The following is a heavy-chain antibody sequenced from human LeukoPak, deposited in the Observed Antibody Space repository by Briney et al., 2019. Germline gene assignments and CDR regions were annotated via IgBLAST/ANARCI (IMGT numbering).Heavy chain of an antibody. CDR1: GGSISSYY. Sequence: SETLSLTCTVSGGSISSYYWSWIRQPPGKGLEWIGYIYYSGSTNYNPSLKSRVTISVDTSKNQFSLKLSSVTAADTAVYYCARVVWSASVDYYYYMDVWGKGTTVTVSS. V-gene: IGHV4-59*01. J-gene: IGHJ6*03. CDR3: ARVVWSASVDYYYYMDV. D-gene: IGHD3-3*01. CDR2: IYYSGST.